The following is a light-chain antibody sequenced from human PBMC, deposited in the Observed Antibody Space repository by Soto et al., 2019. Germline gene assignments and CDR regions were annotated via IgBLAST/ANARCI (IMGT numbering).Light chain of an antibody. J-gene: IGKJ1*01. CDR2: KAS. CDR3: LQDYSGSWT. CDR1: QTISSR. Sequence: DIQMTQSPSTLSGSVGDRVTITCRASQTISSRLAWYQQKPGKAPKLLIYKASGLNSGVPSRFSGRRSGTEFTLTISSLQPEDFATYYCLQDYSGSWTFGQGTKVDIK. V-gene: IGKV1-5*03.